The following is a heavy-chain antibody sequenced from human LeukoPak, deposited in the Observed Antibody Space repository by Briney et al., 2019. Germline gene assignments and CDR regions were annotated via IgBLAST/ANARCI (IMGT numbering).Heavy chain of an antibody. Sequence: GGSLRLSCAASGFTFSDYYMSWIRQAPGKGREWVSYISSSGSTIYYADSVKGRFTISRDNAKNSLYLQMNSLRAEDTAVYYCASRSRYYDSSGYYGDYYGMDVWGQGTTVTVS. D-gene: IGHD3-22*01. J-gene: IGHJ6*02. CDR1: GFTFSDYY. CDR3: ASRSRYYDSSGYYGDYYGMDV. V-gene: IGHV3-11*01. CDR2: ISSSGSTI.